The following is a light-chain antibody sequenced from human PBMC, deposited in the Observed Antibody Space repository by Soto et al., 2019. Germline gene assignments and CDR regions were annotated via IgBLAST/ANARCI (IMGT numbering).Light chain of an antibody. V-gene: IGLV2-23*02. CDR2: EVN. CDR3: SSYAGSSNV. CDR1: SSNVGSYKL. Sequence: QSVLTQPASVSGSPGQSITISCTGTSSNVGSYKLVSWYQQHPGKAPKLMIFEVNKRPSGVSNRFSGSKSGNTASLTISGLKVEDEADYYCSSYAGSSNVFGTGTKLTVL. J-gene: IGLJ1*01.